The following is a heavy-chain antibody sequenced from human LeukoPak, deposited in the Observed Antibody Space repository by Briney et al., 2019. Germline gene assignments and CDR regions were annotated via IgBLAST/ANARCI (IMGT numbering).Heavy chain of an antibody. CDR1: GGSISSGGYY. Sequence: PSQTLSLTCTVSGGSISSGGYYWSWIRQPPGKGLEWIGYIYHSGSTYYNPSLKSRVTISVDRSKNQFSLKLSSVTAADTAVYYCARDLDHGGNFDAFDIWGQGTMVTVSS. CDR2: IYHSGST. CDR3: ARDLDHGGNFDAFDI. V-gene: IGHV4-30-2*01. J-gene: IGHJ3*02. D-gene: IGHD4-23*01.